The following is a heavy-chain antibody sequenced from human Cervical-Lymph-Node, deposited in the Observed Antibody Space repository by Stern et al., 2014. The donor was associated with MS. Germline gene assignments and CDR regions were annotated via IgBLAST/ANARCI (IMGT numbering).Heavy chain of an antibody. V-gene: IGHV3-23*04. J-gene: IGHJ2*01. CDR3: AKEAVHWYFDL. D-gene: IGHD6-19*01. CDR2: IRGRGGSP. Sequence: EVQLVESGGGLVQPGGSLRLSCAASGFTFSSYAMRWVRQAPGQWLEWVSAIRGRGGSPYHADSFKGRFTISRDNSKNTMYLQMNSLRAEDTAVYYCAKEAVHWYFDLWGRGTLVTVSS. CDR1: GFTFSSYA.